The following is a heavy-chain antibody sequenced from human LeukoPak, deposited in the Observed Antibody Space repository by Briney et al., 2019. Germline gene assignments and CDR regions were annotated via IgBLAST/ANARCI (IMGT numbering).Heavy chain of an antibody. J-gene: IGHJ4*02. D-gene: IGHD4-17*01. V-gene: IGHV1-18*01. CDR3: ARDSEVEDYEGPPGLHDY. Sequence: ASVKVSCKASGYTFTSYGISWVRQAPGQGLEWMGWISAYNGNTNYAQKFQGRVTMTTDTSTSTAYMELRTLRSDDTAVYYCARDSEVEDYEGPPGLHDYWGQGTLVTVSS. CDR2: ISAYNGNT. CDR1: GYTFTSYG.